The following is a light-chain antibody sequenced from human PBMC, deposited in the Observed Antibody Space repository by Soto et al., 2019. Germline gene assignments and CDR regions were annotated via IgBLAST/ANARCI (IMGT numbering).Light chain of an antibody. CDR1: QNINRY. CDR3: QQHYNIPRT. CDR2: GES. Sequence: DIQLTQSPSSLSASVGDRVTITCRASQNINRYLNWYQQQPGKAPKLLIYGESSFQGEDPSRFSGTGSGTDFTLTINSLQPEDFATYYCQQHYNIPRTFGQGTKLEIK. J-gene: IGKJ2*01. V-gene: IGKV1-39*01.